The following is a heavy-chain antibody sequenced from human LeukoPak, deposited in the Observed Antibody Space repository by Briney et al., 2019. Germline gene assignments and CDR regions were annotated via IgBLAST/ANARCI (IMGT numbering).Heavy chain of an antibody. V-gene: IGHV4-59*01. CDR2: IYYSGTT. D-gene: IGHD6-13*01. CDR3: ARGVYIAAAQYGY. Sequence: EPSETLSLTCTVSGGSISSYYLSWIRQPPGKGLEWIGYIYYSGTTNYNPSLKSRVTISVDTSKNQFSLKLSSVTAADTAVYYCARGVYIAAAQYGYWGQGTLVTVSS. CDR1: GGSISSYY. J-gene: IGHJ4*02.